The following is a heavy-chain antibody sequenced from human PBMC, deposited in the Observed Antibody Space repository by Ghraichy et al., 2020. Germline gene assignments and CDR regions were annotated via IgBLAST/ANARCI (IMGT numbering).Heavy chain of an antibody. CDR3: ARLFFDNGGCGFDY. CDR1: GGSISSYY. V-gene: IGHV4-59*08. D-gene: IGHD3-22*01. CDR2: AYYIGST. J-gene: IGHJ4*02. Sequence: SETLSLTCTVSGGSISSYYWSWIRQPPGEGLEWIGYAYYIGSTNYNPSLKSRVTMSVDTSKNQFSLKLSSVTAADTAVYYCARLFFDNGGCGFDYWGQGTLVTVSS.